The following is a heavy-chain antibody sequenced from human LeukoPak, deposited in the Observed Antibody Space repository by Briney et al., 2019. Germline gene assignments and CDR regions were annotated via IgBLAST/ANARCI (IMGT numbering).Heavy chain of an antibody. CDR2: INPNSGDT. CDR3: ARGYYDSSDFEYFQH. Sequence: ASVKVSCKASGYTFTSYYIHWVRQAPGQGLEWMAWINPNSGDTNFAQNQGRVTMTRDTSISTVYMELSRLRSDDTAVFFCARGYYDSSDFEYFQHWGQGTLVTVSS. CDR1: GYTFTSYY. D-gene: IGHD3-22*01. J-gene: IGHJ1*01. V-gene: IGHV1-2*02.